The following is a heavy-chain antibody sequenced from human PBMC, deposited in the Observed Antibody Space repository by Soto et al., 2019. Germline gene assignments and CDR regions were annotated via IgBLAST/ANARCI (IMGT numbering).Heavy chain of an antibody. V-gene: IGHV4-31*03. CDR2: IYYSGST. CDR1: GGSISSGGYY. Sequence: SETLSLTCTVSGGSISSGGYYWSWIRQHPGKGLEWIGYIYYSGSTYYNPSLKSRVTISVDTSKNQFSLKLSSVTAADTAVYYCARGGVTTPSFFDYWGQGTLVTVSS. J-gene: IGHJ4*02. D-gene: IGHD4-17*01. CDR3: ARGGVTTPSFFDY.